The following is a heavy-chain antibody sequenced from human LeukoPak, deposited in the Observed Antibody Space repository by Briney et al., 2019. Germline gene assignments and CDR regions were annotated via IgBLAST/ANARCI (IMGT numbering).Heavy chain of an antibody. CDR2: IWYDDTDT. CDR3: ARGFLDFDY. J-gene: IGHJ4*01. D-gene: IGHD3-3*01. V-gene: IGHV3-33*01. Sequence: GGSLRLSCVASGFTFSRFNMHWVRQAPGKGLEWVALIWYDDTDTYYADSVKGRFTISRDDSKNTVYLQMNSLRAEDTALYYCARGFLDFDYWGHGTLVTVSS. CDR1: GFTFSRFN.